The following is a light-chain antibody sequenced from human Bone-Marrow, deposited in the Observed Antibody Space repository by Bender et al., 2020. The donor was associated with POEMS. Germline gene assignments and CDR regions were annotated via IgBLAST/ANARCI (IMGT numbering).Light chain of an antibody. Sequence: QSALTQPASVSGSPGQSITVSCTGTVNDVGAYSYVSWYQQHPGKAPKLMIYEVTSRPSGVPDRFSGSKSGNTASLTVSGLQTEDEADYYCSSYTGTRTFVVFGGGTKLTVL. CDR2: EVT. V-gene: IGLV2-14*01. CDR3: SSYTGTRTFVV. J-gene: IGLJ2*01. CDR1: VNDVGAYSY.